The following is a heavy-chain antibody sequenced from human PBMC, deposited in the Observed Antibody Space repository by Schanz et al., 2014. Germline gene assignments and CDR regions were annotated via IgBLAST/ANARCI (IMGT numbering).Heavy chain of an antibody. D-gene: IGHD1-1*01. CDR1: GFTFSTHA. V-gene: IGHV3-30*18. J-gene: IGHJ4*02. CDR3: AKIERNED. CDR2: VSSDGNND. Sequence: VQLAESGGGLVQPGGSLRLSCAASGFTFSTHAMHWVRQAPGKGLEWVALVSSDGNNDYYTDSVKGRFTISRDNSKNTVHLQMNSLRAEDTAVYFCAKIERNEDWGQGTLVTVSS.